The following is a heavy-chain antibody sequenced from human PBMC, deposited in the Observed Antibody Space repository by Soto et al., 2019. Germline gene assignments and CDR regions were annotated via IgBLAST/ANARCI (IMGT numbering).Heavy chain of an antibody. J-gene: IGHJ5*02. Sequence: TSETLSLTCTVSGGSISSYYWSWIRQPAGKGLEWIGRIYTSGSTNYNPSLKSRVTMSVDTSKNQFSLKLSSVTAADTAVYYRARGIAAAAKNWFDPWGQGTLVTVSS. D-gene: IGHD6-13*01. V-gene: IGHV4-4*07. CDR1: GGSISSYY. CDR2: IYTSGST. CDR3: ARGIAAAAKNWFDP.